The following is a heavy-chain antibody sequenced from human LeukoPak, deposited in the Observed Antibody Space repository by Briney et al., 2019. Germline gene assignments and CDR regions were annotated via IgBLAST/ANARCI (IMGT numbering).Heavy chain of an antibody. J-gene: IGHJ3*01. D-gene: IGHD3-10*01. CDR3: VGEKSFFGEAV. Sequence: SETLSLTCTVSGGSITTYYWNWVRQPSGKGLEWVGHRYYSGDTSYNPSLTSRVAISVDTSKNQFSLNVNSVTAADTAVYYCVGEKSFFGEAVWSQGTMVTVSS. CDR1: GGSITTYY. CDR2: RYYSGDT. V-gene: IGHV4-59*03.